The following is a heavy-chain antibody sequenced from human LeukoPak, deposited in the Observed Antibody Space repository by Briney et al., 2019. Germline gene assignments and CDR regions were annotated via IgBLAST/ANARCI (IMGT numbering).Heavy chain of an antibody. Sequence: SQTLSLTCAISGDSVSSNSAAWNWIRQSPSRGLEWLGRTYYRSKWYSDYAVSVKSRININPDTSKNQFSLQLNSVTPEDTALYYCARDGYASSWPFDYWGQGTLVTVSS. CDR2: TYYRSKWYS. V-gene: IGHV6-1*01. J-gene: IGHJ4*02. CDR1: GDSVSSNSAA. CDR3: ARDGYASSWPFDY. D-gene: IGHD6-13*01.